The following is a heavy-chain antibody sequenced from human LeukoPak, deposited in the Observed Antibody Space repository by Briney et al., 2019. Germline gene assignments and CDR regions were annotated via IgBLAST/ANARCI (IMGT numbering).Heavy chain of an antibody. Sequence: ASVKVSCKASGYTFTSYGISWVRQAPGQGLEWMGWISVYNGNTNYAQKLQGRVTMTTDTSTSTAYMELRSLRSDDTAVYYCARGFSGYDLYYFDYWGQGTLVTVSS. D-gene: IGHD5-12*01. CDR3: ARGFSGYDLYYFDY. CDR2: ISVYNGNT. CDR1: GYTFTSYG. J-gene: IGHJ4*02. V-gene: IGHV1-18*01.